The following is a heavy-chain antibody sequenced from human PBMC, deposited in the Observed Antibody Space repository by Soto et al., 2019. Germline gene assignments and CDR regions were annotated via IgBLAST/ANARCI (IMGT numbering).Heavy chain of an antibody. CDR2: INEDGSKN. Sequence: EVQLVESGGGLVQPGGSLRLSCAASGFTFGNYWMSWVRQAPGKGLEGVANINEDGSKNYYVDSVRGRFTISRDNAQKSLYLHMSSLRAEDTAVYYCARSGDVATVTDYWGQGTLVTVSS. V-gene: IGHV3-7*01. CDR3: ARSGDVATVTDY. CDR1: GFTFGNYW. J-gene: IGHJ4*02. D-gene: IGHD4-17*01.